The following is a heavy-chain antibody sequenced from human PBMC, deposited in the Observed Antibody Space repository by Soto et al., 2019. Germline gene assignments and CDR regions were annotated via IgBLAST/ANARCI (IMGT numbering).Heavy chain of an antibody. CDR1: GGSISSYY. D-gene: IGHD3-3*01. Sequence: SETLSLTCTVSGGSISSYYWSWIRQPPRKGLEWIGYIYYSGSTNYNPSLKSRVTISVDTSKNQFSLNLSSVTAADTALYYCARILVSAYSLYYFDYWGQGTLVTVSS. CDR2: IYYSGST. J-gene: IGHJ4*02. CDR3: ARILVSAYSLYYFDY. V-gene: IGHV4-59*01.